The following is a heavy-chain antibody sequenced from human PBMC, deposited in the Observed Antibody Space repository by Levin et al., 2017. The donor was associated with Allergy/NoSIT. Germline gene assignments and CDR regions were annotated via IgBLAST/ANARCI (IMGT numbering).Heavy chain of an antibody. CDR2: IIPIFGTA. CDR1: GGTFSSYA. CDR3: AYCGGDCFLFDY. V-gene: IGHV1-69*13. Sequence: SVKVSCKASGGTFSSYAISWVRQAPGQGLEWMGGIIPIFGTANYAQKFQGRVTITADESTSTAYMELSSLRSEDTAVYYCAYCGGDCFLFDYWGQGTLVTVSS. J-gene: IGHJ4*02. D-gene: IGHD2-21*02.